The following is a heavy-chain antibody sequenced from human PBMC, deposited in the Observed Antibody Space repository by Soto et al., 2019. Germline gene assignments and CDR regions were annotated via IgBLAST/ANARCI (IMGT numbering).Heavy chain of an antibody. CDR3: ARDPEYSVGIRSQHFFDS. CDR2: ILDDGSSK. V-gene: IGHV3-33*05. D-gene: IGHD3-3*02. Sequence: STSDGLTVSNDGMSWGRPDQEKRLEWVAAILDDGSSKYYTDSVKGRFTTSRDNFKNALYLQMNSLREEDTAVYFCARDPEYSVGIRSQHFFDSGLQG. J-gene: IGHJ4*02. CDR1: GLTVSNDG.